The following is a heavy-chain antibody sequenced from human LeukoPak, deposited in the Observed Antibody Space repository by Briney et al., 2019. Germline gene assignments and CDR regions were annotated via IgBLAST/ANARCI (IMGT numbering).Heavy chain of an antibody. CDR2: FSNDGTTT. J-gene: IGHJ5*02. CDR3: TRGLGEHGGVSDR. CDR1: GFTFSNYW. D-gene: IGHD3-16*01. V-gene: IGHV3-74*01. Sequence: GGSLRLSCAASGFTFSNYWMHWVRQAPGKGLVWVSRFSNDGTTTTYADSVKGRFTISRDNAKNTLYLQMNSLRAEDTAVYYCTRGLGEHGGVSDRWGQGTLVIVS.